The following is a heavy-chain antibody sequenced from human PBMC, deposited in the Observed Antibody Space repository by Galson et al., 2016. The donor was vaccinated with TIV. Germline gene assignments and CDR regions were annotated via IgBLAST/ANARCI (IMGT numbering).Heavy chain of an antibody. D-gene: IGHD1-26*01. Sequence: SLRLSCAASGLSVNINYMTWVRQAPGKGLEWVSLISDGGKTSYSDSVGGRFTISRDNSKNTLYLQVNSLRVEDTAVYYCARDRIVDAYYYHYYYGMDVWGQGTAVTVSS. V-gene: IGHV3-66*02. CDR1: GLSVNINY. J-gene: IGHJ6*02. CDR2: ISDGGKT. CDR3: ARDRIVDAYYYHYYYGMDV.